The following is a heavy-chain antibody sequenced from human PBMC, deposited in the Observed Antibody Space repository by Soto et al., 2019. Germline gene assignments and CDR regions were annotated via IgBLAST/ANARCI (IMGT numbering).Heavy chain of an antibody. CDR3: ARWWSGSRQGFDP. D-gene: IGHD3-3*01. CDR2: IYYSGST. CDR1: CGSISSGDCY. J-gene: IGHJ5*02. V-gene: IGHV4-31*03. Sequence: SETLSLTCTVSCGSISSGDCYWSWIRPHPGKGLEWIGYIYYSGSTYYNPSLKSRVTISVDTSKNQFSLKLSSVTAADTAVYYCARWWSGSRQGFDPWGQGTLVTVSS.